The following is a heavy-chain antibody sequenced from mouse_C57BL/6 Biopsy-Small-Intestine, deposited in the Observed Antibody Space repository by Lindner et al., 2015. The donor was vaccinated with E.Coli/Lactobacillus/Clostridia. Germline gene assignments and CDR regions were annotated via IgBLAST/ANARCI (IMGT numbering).Heavy chain of an antibody. D-gene: IGHD2-4*01. CDR1: GYSITSGYS. Sequence: VQLQESGPGLVKPSQSLSLTCSVTGYSITSGYSWNWIRQFPGNKLEWMGFISYDGSNKYNPSLKNRISITRDTSRNQLFLRLNSVTSEDAATYYCARRTSYDYLYFDYWGQGTTLTVSS. CDR3: ARRTSYDYLYFDY. J-gene: IGHJ2*01. V-gene: IGHV3-6*01. CDR2: ISYDGSN.